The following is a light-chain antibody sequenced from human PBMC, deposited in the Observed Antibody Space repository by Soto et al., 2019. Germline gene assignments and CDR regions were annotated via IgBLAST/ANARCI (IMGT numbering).Light chain of an antibody. CDR2: WAS. J-gene: IGKJ3*01. CDR3: QQYYTTPFT. V-gene: IGKV4-1*01. Sequence: DIVMTQSPESLAVSLGERATINCKSSQSVLYSSNNKNYLAWYQQRPGQPPKVLIYWASTRESGVPDRFSGSGSGADFTLTISSLQAEDVAVYYCQQYYTTPFTFGPGT. CDR1: QSVLYSSNNKNY.